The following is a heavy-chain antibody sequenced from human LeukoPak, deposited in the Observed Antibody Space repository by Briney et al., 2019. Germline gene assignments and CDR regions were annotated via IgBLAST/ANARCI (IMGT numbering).Heavy chain of an antibody. Sequence: PGGSLRLSCAASGFTFSSYAMSWVRQAPGKGLEWVSAISGSGGSTYYADSVKGRFTISRDSSKNTLYLQMNSLRAEDTAVYYCAKGWDSSSWFDAFDIWGQGTMVTVSS. CDR3: AKGWDSSSWFDAFDI. V-gene: IGHV3-23*01. CDR1: GFTFSSYA. D-gene: IGHD6-13*01. CDR2: ISGSGGST. J-gene: IGHJ3*02.